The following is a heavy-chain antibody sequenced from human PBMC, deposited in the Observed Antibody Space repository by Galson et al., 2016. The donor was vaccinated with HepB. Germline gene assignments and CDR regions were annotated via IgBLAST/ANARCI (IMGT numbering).Heavy chain of an antibody. CDR2: IIHIGET. CDR1: GSAFSGYY. D-gene: IGHD2-15*01. V-gene: IGHV4-34*12. CDR3: ARVQPQGFCSGGRCYSGKWYYFDY. J-gene: IGHJ4*02. Sequence: SETLSLTCAVYGSAFSGYYWSWVRQPPGKGPEWIGEIIHIGETSYNPSHKSRATKSEDTSKNQVSLNLTSLTAADTAVYYCARVQPQGFCSGGRCYSGKWYYFDYWGQGTLVTVSS.